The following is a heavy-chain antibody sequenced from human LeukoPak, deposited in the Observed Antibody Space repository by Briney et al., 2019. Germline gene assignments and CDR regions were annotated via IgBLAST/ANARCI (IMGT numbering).Heavy chain of an antibody. D-gene: IGHD4-17*01. CDR1: GFTFNTYG. V-gene: IGHV3-48*04. CDR3: ARSHMYGDYGEDI. J-gene: IGHJ3*02. CDR2: INSVGGTT. Sequence: GGSLRLSCAASGFTFNTYGMNWFRQAPGRGLEWISYINSVGGTTFYADSVKGRFTISRDNANNTLYLQMNSLRAEDAATYYCARSHMYGDYGEDIWGHGTVVAVSS.